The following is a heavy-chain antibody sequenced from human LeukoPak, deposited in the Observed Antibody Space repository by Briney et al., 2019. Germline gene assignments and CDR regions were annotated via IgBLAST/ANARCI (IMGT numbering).Heavy chain of an antibody. V-gene: IGHV3-48*02. D-gene: IGHD6-19*01. CDR3: ARDFFEQWLYFDY. CDR1: GFTFSSYS. Sequence: GGSLRLSCAASGFTFSSYSMNWVRQAPGKGLEWVSYISSSSSTIYYADSVKGRFTISRDNAKNSLYPQMNSLRDEDTAVYYCARDFFEQWLYFDYWGQGTLVTVSS. CDR2: ISSSSSTI. J-gene: IGHJ4*02.